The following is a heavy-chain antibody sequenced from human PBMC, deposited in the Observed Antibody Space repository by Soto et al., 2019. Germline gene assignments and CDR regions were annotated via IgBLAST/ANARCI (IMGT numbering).Heavy chain of an antibody. J-gene: IGHJ4*02. D-gene: IGHD3-22*01. Sequence: SVKVSCKASGGTFSSYAISWVRQAPGQGLEWMGGIIPIFGTANYAQKFQGRVTITADESTSTAYMELSSLRSEDTAVYYCARGNIRYYDSSGYLDYWGQGTLVTVS. CDR1: GGTFSSYA. CDR3: ARGNIRYYDSSGYLDY. V-gene: IGHV1-69*13. CDR2: IIPIFGTA.